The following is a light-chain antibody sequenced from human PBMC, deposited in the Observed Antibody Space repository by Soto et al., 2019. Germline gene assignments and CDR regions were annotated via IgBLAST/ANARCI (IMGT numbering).Light chain of an antibody. CDR2: AAS. Sequence: EIVLTQSPGTLSLSPGERATLSCRASQSVSSSYLAWYQHKPGQAPRLLIYAASSRATDIPDRFSGSGSGTDFTLTISRLEPEDFAVYYCQQYGRSPYTFGQGNKLEIK. V-gene: IGKV3-20*01. CDR1: QSVSSSY. J-gene: IGKJ2*01. CDR3: QQYGRSPYT.